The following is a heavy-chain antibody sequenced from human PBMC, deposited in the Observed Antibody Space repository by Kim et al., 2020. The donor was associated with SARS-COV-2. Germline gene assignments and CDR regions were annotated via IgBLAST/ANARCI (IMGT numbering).Heavy chain of an antibody. V-gene: IGHV3-23*01. J-gene: IGHJ6*02. CDR3: AKSGVGTKYYYYGMDV. D-gene: IGHD1-26*01. Sequence: SVKGRFTISRYNSKNTLYLQMNSLRAEDTAVYYCAKSGVGTKYYYYGMDVWGQGTTVTVSS.